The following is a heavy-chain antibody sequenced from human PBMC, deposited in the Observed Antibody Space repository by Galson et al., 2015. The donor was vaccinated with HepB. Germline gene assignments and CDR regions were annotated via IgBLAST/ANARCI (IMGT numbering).Heavy chain of an antibody. CDR1: GFTVSSNY. CDR3: ARDRVAAAGTGDGFDI. V-gene: IGHV3-66*01. J-gene: IGHJ3*02. Sequence: SLRLSCAASGFTVSSNYMSWVRQAPGKGLEWVSVIYRDGSTYSADSVKGRFTISRDNSKNTVYLQMNSLRAEDTAVYYCARDRVAAAGTGDGFDIWGQGTMVTVSS. D-gene: IGHD6-13*01. CDR2: IYRDGST.